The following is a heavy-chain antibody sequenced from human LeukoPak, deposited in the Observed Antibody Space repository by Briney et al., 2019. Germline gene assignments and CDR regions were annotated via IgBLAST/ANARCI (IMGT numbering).Heavy chain of an antibody. CDR1: GFTFSSHS. CDR2: IEQDGSEK. J-gene: IGHJ4*02. V-gene: IGHV3-7*01. CDR3: ARGSGWYFY. D-gene: IGHD6-19*01. Sequence: GGSLRLSCTASGFTFSSHSMSWVRQAPGKGLEWVANIEQDGSEKYYVDSVKGRFTISRDNAKNSLYLQMNSLRAEDTAVYYCARGSGWYFYWGQGTLVTASS.